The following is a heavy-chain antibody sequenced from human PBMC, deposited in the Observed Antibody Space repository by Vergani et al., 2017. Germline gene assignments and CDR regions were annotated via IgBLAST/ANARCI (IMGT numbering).Heavy chain of an antibody. CDR3: ANAPLRDAAFDI. CDR2: IYYSGRT. CDR1: GGSISSYY. Sequence: QVQLQESGPGLVKPSETLSLTCTVSGGSISSYYWSWIRQPPGKGLEWIGYIYYSGRTNYNPSLQSRGPISVDTSKTQFSLKLSSVTAADTAVYYCANAPLRDAAFDIWGQGTMGTVSS. J-gene: IGHJ3*02. V-gene: IGHV4-59*01.